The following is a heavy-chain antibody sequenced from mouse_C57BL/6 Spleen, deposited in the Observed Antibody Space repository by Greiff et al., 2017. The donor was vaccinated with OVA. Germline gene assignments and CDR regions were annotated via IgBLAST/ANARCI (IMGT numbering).Heavy chain of an antibody. J-gene: IGHJ2*01. CDR2: ISYSGST. CDR3: ARGDTTVVAIDY. Sequence: ESGPGMVKPSQSLSLTCTVTGYSITSGYDWHWIRHFPGNKLEWMGYISYSGSTNYNPSLKSRISITHDTSKNHFFLKLNSVTTEDTATYYCARGDTTVVAIDYWGQGTTLTVSS. CDR1: GYSITSGYD. V-gene: IGHV3-1*01. D-gene: IGHD1-1*01.